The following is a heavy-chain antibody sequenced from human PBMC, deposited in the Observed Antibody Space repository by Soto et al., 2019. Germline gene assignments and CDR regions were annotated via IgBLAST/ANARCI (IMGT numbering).Heavy chain of an antibody. D-gene: IGHD6-19*01. V-gene: IGHV5-51*01. CDR2: IYPGDSDT. CDR3: ARSRRGAYSSGLYSPSGYYNYGLEV. Sequence: GEALKISCKASGYSFNTYSIGRVRQLPGKGQEWMGIIYPGDSDTKYSPSLQGQVSISADTSISTAYLQWTSLKASDTAMYYCARSRRGAYSSGLYSPSGYYNYGLEVWGQGTKVTVSS. CDR1: GYSFNTYS. J-gene: IGHJ6*02.